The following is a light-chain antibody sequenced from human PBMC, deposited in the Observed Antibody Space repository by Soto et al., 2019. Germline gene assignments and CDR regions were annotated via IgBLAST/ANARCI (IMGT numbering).Light chain of an antibody. V-gene: IGKV1-5*03. CDR3: QQYNSYSPWT. CDR2: KAS. CDR1: QSISSW. J-gene: IGKJ1*01. Sequence: DIQMTQSPSTLSASVGDRVTITCRASQSISSWLAWYQQKPGKAPKLLIYKASSLESGVPSRFSGSGSGTEFTLTVSGLQPDDFATYYCQQYNSYSPWTFGPGTKVDIK.